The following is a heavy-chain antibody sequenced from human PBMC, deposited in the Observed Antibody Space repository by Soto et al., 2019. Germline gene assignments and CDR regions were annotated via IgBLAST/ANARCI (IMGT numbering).Heavy chain of an antibody. V-gene: IGHV3-30-3*01. D-gene: IGHD6-19*01. Sequence: ESVGGVVQPGRSLRLSCAASGFMFSTYAMHWVRQAPGKGLEWVAVISYDGSDIYYGDSGKGRFTISRDNSRNTLYLEMNSLQTEDTAVFYCARDQGRTVTRGDWFDPWGQGTLVTVSS. J-gene: IGHJ5*02. CDR2: ISYDGSDI. CDR3: ARDQGRTVTRGDWFDP. CDR1: GFMFSTYA.